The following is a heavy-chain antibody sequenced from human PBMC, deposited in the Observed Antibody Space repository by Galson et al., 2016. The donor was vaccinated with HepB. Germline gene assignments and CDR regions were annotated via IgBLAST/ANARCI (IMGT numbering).Heavy chain of an antibody. CDR1: GFTFNSYG. J-gene: IGHJ4*02. CDR2: VWYDEINK. D-gene: IGHD4-17*01. CDR3: ASGTTMTPYYFDY. Sequence: SLRLSCAASGFTFNSYGMHWVRQAPGKGLEWVALVWYDEINKFYRDSVKGRFTISRDNSKNTLYLQMNNLRAEDTAVYYCASGTTMTPYYFDYWGQGTLVTVSS. V-gene: IGHV3-33*01.